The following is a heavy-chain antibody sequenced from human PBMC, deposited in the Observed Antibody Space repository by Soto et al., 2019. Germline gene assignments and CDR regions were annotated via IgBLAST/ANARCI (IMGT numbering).Heavy chain of an antibody. CDR1: GFTFSSYG. D-gene: IGHD2-15*01. CDR3: AKGIGVVLGPLTLDY. V-gene: IGHV3-30*18. CDR2: ISYDGSNK. Sequence: QVQLVESGGGVVQPGRSLRLSCAASGFTFSSYGMHWVRQAPGKGLEWVAVISYDGSNKYYADSVKGRFTISRDNSKNTLYLQMNSLRAEDTAVYYCAKGIGVVLGPLTLDYWGQGTLVTVSS. J-gene: IGHJ4*02.